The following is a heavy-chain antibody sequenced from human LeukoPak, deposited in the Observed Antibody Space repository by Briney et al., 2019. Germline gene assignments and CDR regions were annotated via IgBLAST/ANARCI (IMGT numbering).Heavy chain of an antibody. CDR3: AKKEYGDYVGLSAFDI. V-gene: IGHV3-23*01. Sequence: PGGSLKLSCAASGFSFSNYVMQWVRQVPGKGLEWVSAISGSGGSTYYADSVKGRFTISRDNSKNTLYLQMNSLRAEDTAVYYCAKKEYGDYVGLSAFDIWGQGTMVTVSS. CDR1: GFSFSNYV. D-gene: IGHD4-17*01. CDR2: ISGSGGST. J-gene: IGHJ3*02.